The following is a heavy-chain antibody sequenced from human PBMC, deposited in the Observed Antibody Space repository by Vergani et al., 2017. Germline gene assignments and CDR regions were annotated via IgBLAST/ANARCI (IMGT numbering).Heavy chain of an antibody. D-gene: IGHD6-6*01. V-gene: IGHV4-59*12. CDR3: ARGQGQLATFDY. Sequence: QVQLQESGPGLVKPSETLSLTCTVSGGSISSYYWSWIRQPPGKGLEWIGYIYYSGSTYYNPSLKSRVTISVDTSKNQFSLKLSSVTAADTAVYYCARGQGQLATFDYWGQGTLVTVSS. CDR2: IYYSGST. CDR1: GGSISSYY. J-gene: IGHJ4*02.